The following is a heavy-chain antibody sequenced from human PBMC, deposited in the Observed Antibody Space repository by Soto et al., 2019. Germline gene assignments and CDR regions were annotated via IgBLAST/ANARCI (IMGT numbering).Heavy chain of an antibody. Sequence: SETQSVTCAGSGGSIRSSKCWSWVRQHRGKGLEWIGEIYHSGSTNYNPSLKSRVIISVDKSKNQFSLKLSSVTDADTAVYYCARGERQQQRDYWGQGTLVTVS. V-gene: IGHV4-4*02. D-gene: IGHD6-13*01. J-gene: IGHJ4*02. CDR1: GGSIRSSKC. CDR2: IYHSGST. CDR3: ARGERQQQRDY.